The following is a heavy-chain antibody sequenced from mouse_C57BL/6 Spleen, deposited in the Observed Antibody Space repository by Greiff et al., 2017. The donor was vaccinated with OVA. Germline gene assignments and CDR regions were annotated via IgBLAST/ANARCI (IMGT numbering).Heavy chain of an antibody. CDR2: IDPETGGT. D-gene: IGHD1-1*01. Sequence: VQLQQSGAELVRPGASVTLSCKASGYTFTDYEMHWVKQTPVHGLEWIGAIDPETGGTAYNQKFKGKAILTADKSSSTAYMELRSLTSEDSAVYYCTTYYYGRGWLAYWGQGTLVTVSA. CDR3: TTYYYGRGWLAY. CDR1: GYTFTDYE. J-gene: IGHJ3*01. V-gene: IGHV1-15*01.